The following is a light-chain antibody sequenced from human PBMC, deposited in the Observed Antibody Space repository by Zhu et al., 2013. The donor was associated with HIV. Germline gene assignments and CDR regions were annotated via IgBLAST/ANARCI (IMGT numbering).Light chain of an antibody. CDR3: QQYINLPH. V-gene: IGKV1-33*01. J-gene: IGKJ4*01. Sequence: DIQMTQSPSSLSASVGDRITITCQASQDINNYLAWYQQRPGKAPKLLIYDAFNLDTGVPSRFSGSGSGTDFTFTISSLEAEDIATYYCQQYINLPHFGGGTKVEIK. CDR2: DAF. CDR1: QDINNY.